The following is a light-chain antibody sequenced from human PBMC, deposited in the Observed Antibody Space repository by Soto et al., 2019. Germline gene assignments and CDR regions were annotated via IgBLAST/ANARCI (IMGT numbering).Light chain of an antibody. CDR1: QDISNY. CDR3: QQYDNLPRYT. V-gene: IGKV1-33*01. Sequence: DIQMTQSPSSLSASVGDRVTITCQASQDISNYLNWYQQKPGKAPKLLIYDASNLERGVPSRFSGSGSGTGFTLTISSLQPEDIATYYCQQYDNLPRYTFGQGTKLELK. CDR2: DAS. J-gene: IGKJ2*01.